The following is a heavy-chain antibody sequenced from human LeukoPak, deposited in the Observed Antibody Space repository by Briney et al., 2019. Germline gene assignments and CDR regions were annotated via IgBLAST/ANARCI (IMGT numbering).Heavy chain of an antibody. CDR2: LYYSGST. V-gene: IGHV4-59*01. D-gene: IGHD6-13*01. CDR1: GGSISSYY. J-gene: IGHJ4*02. Sequence: SETLSLTCTVSGGSISSYYWSWIRQPPGEGLEWIGYLYYSGSTNYNPSLKSRVTISLDTSKNQFSLRLSSVTAADTAVYYCARGHYSSSWYVFDYWGQGTLVTVSS. CDR3: ARGHYSSSWYVFDY.